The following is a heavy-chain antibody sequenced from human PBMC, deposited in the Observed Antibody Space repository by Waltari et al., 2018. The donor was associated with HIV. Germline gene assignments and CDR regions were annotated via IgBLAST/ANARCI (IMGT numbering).Heavy chain of an antibody. J-gene: IGHJ4*02. CDR2: ISSTSSFI. D-gene: IGHD3-3*01. V-gene: IGHV3-21*01. Sequence: EVQLVESGGGLVKPGGSLRLSCVVSGFIFNTFSMKWVRQAPGKGLEWVSSISSTSSFIYYADSVKGRFTISRDNGKNSLYLQINNLRVEDTAVYYCASEDFWSGPHNWGQGTLVTVSS. CDR1: GFIFNTFS. CDR3: ASEDFWSGPHN.